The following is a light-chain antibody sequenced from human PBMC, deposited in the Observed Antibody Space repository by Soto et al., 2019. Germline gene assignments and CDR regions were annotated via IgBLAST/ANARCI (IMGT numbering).Light chain of an antibody. CDR2: GAS. Sequence: EIVLTQSPGTLSLSPGERATLSCRASQSVSSSYLAWYQQKPGQAPRLLIYGASSRATGIPDRFSGSGSGTDFTLTIISLEPEDFAVYYCQQYGSSPYTFGQGPKLEIK. J-gene: IGKJ2*01. CDR1: QSVSSSY. V-gene: IGKV3-20*01. CDR3: QQYGSSPYT.